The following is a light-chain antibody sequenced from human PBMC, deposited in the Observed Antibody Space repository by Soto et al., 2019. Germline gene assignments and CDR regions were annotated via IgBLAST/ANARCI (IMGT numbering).Light chain of an antibody. CDR2: GAS. CDR3: QQYGSSPLT. CDR1: QSVSSSY. Sequence: EIVLTQSPGTLSLSPGERATISCRASQSVSSSYLAWYQQKPGPATRLLIYGASSRATGVPERFSGSGSGTDFTLTISRLEPEDFAVYYCQQYGSSPLTFGPGIKVDIK. V-gene: IGKV3-20*01. J-gene: IGKJ3*01.